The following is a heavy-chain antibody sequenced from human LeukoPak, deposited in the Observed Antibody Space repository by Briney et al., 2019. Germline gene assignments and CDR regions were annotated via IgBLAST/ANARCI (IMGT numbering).Heavy chain of an antibody. CDR3: ARVRYGSYSRPFDY. Sequence: GASVTVSCKASGYTFTGYYMHWVRQAPGQGLEWMGWINPNSGGTNYAQKFQGWVTMTRDTSISTAYMELSRLRSDDTAVYYCARVRYGSYSRPFDYWGQGTLVTVSS. J-gene: IGHJ4*02. V-gene: IGHV1-2*04. CDR1: GYTFTGYY. CDR2: INPNSGGT. D-gene: IGHD1-26*01.